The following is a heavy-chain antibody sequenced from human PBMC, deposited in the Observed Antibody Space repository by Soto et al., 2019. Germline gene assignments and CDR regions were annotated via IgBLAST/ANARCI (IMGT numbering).Heavy chain of an antibody. CDR1: GFTFSNYW. CDR3: VRDSHGDY. Sequence: EVQLVESGGGLVQPGGSLRLSCAGSGFTFSNYWMHWVRQAPGKGLEWVSRIDHDGPTDYVDSVRGRFTISRDNAENTLYLQMNSLRHEDTAVYYCVRDSHGDYWGQGTLVTVSS. CDR2: IDHDGPT. V-gene: IGHV3-74*01. J-gene: IGHJ4*02.